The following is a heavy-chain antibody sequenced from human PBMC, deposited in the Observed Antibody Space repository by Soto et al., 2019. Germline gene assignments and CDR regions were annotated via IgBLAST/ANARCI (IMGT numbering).Heavy chain of an antibody. D-gene: IGHD3-10*01. V-gene: IGHV3-23*01. J-gene: IGHJ3*02. Sequence: PGGSLRLSCAASGFTFSSYAMSWVRQDPGKGLEWVSAISGSGGSTYYAVAVKGRFTVSSDNSKSPLYLQMNSVRAEDTAVYYCAKDIWGTITMVRGVTHDAFSIWGQGTMVTVSS. CDR3: AKDIWGTITMVRGVTHDAFSI. CDR2: ISGSGGST. CDR1: GFTFSSYA.